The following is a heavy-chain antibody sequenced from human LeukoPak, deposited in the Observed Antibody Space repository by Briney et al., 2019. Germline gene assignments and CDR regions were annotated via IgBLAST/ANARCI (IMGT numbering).Heavy chain of an antibody. CDR1: GFAVNTYD. D-gene: IGHD5/OR15-5a*01. Sequence: PGGSLRLSCAASGFAVNTYDMHCVRQAPGGGPQWIAYFGISGTIYYADSVRGRFTISRDSAKNSLYLQMNGLRVDDTAIYYCAGYGVYPYWGQGTPVTVSS. CDR3: AGYGVYPY. J-gene: IGHJ4*02. V-gene: IGHV3-48*01. CDR2: FGISGTI.